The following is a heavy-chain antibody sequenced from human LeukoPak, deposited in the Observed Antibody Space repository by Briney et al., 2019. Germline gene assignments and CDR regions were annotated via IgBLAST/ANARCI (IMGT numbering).Heavy chain of an antibody. D-gene: IGHD6-13*01. Sequence: SETLSLTCAVYGGSFSGYYWSWIRQPPGKGLEWIGSIYHSGSTYYNPSLKSRVTISVDTSKNQFSLKLSSVTAADTAVYYCARDLEGRIAAAGHNNWFDPWGQGTLVTVSS. CDR3: ARDLEGRIAAAGHNNWFDP. CDR2: IYHSGST. CDR1: GGSFSGYY. J-gene: IGHJ5*02. V-gene: IGHV4-34*01.